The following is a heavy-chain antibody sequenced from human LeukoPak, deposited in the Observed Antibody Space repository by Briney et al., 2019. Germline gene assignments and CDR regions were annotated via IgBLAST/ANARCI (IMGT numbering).Heavy chain of an antibody. CDR3: ARVGARGPHGAFDI. CDR1: GGSFSGYY. CDR2: IYYSGST. Sequence: PSETLSLTCAVYGGSFSGYYWSWIRQPPGKGLEWIGYIYYSGSTNYNPSLKSRVTISVDTSKNQFSLKLSSVTAADTAVYYCARVGARGPHGAFDIWGQGTMVTVSS. V-gene: IGHV4-59*01. D-gene: IGHD3-16*01. J-gene: IGHJ3*02.